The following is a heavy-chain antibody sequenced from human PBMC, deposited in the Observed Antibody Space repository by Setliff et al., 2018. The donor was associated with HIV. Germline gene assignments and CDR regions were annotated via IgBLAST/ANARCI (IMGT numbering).Heavy chain of an antibody. CDR3: ARIVRPSYYYYYYMDV. D-gene: IGHD3-10*02. Sequence: ASVKVSCKASGGTFSSYAISWVRQAPGQGFEWMGGIIPIFNTANYAQKFQGRVTITADESTSTAYMELSSLRSEDTAVYYCARIVRPSYYYYYYMDVWGKGTTVTAP. CDR1: GGTFSSYA. J-gene: IGHJ6*03. V-gene: IGHV1-69*13. CDR2: IIPIFNTA.